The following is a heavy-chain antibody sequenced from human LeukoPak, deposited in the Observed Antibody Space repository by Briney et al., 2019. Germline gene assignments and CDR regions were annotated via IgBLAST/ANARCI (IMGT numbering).Heavy chain of an antibody. D-gene: IGHD1-26*01. CDR2: FDTEDGET. Sequence: GASVKVSCKVSGYTLTELSMHWVRQAPGKGLEWMGGFDTEDGETIYAQKFQGRVTMTEDTSTDTAYMELSSLRSEDTAVYYCATPYGIVGADDAFDIWGQGTMVTVSS. CDR1: GYTLTELS. J-gene: IGHJ3*02. V-gene: IGHV1-24*01. CDR3: ATPYGIVGADDAFDI.